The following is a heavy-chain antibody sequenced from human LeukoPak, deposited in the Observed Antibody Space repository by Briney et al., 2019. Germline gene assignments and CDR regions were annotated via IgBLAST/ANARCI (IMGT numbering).Heavy chain of an antibody. D-gene: IGHD3-10*01. CDR1: GXSISGYY. Sequence: SETLSLTCTVSGXSISGYYWSWIRQPPGKGLEWIGYISYSGSSNYNPSLKSRVTISVDTSKNQFALNLTSVTAADTAEYYCARDSPMIRGLIGYFDLWGRGTLVTVSS. CDR2: ISYSGSS. CDR3: ARDSPMIRGLIGYFDL. J-gene: IGHJ2*01. V-gene: IGHV4-59*01.